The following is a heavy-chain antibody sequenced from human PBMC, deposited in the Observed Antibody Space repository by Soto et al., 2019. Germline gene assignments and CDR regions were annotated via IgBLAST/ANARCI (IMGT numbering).Heavy chain of an antibody. Sequence: GGSLRLSCAASGFTLTSSAMTWVRQAPGRGLECVSSISETGDNTFYTDSVKGRFTISRDNSKNTLFLQMNSLRAEDTAIYYCALHTVFSFLNRWGQGTQVTVSS. CDR1: GFTLTSSA. CDR2: ISETGDNT. J-gene: IGHJ4*02. CDR3: ALHTVFSFLNR. V-gene: IGHV3-23*01. D-gene: IGHD2-21*01.